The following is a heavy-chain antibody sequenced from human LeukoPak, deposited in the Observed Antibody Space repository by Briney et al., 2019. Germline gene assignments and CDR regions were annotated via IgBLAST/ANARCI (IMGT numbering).Heavy chain of an antibody. Sequence: PGGSLRLSCAASGFTFSNYWMTWVRLAPGKGLEWVANIKHDGSEESYVDSVKGRFTISRDNAKNSLYLQMNGLRAEDTAIYYCAREWDSGSSSIDYWGPGILVTVSS. V-gene: IGHV3-7*01. D-gene: IGHD5-12*01. CDR2: IKHDGSEE. CDR1: GFTFSNYW. J-gene: IGHJ4*02. CDR3: AREWDSGSSSIDY.